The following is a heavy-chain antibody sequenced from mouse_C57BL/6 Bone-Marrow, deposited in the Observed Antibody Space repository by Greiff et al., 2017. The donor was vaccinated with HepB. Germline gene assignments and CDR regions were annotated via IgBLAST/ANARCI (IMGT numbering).Heavy chain of an antibody. CDR2: IYPGSGST. Sequence: QVQLQQPGAELVKPGASVKMSCKASGYTFTSYWITWVKQRPGQGLEWIGDIYPGSGSTNYNEKFKSKATLTVDTSSSTAYMQLSSLTSEDSAVYYCARSITTVVATEWYFDVWGTGTTVTVSS. D-gene: IGHD1-1*01. CDR3: ARSITTVVATEWYFDV. J-gene: IGHJ1*03. CDR1: GYTFTSYW. V-gene: IGHV1-55*01.